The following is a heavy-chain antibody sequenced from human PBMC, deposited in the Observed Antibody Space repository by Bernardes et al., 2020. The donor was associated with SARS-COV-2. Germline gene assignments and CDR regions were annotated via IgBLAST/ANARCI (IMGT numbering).Heavy chain of an antibody. D-gene: IGHD6-6*01. J-gene: IGHJ2*01. CDR2: IYYSGST. CDR1: GVSISSHY. CDR3: ATDSRSSSSEWYFDL. Sequence: AESLCLTCTVSGVSISSHYLSWIRQPPGKGLEWIGPIYYSGSTTYNPSLKSRVTLSVDKSKSQFSLKLSSVTAADTAVYYCATDSRSSSSEWYFDLWGRGTLVTVS. V-gene: IGHV4-59*11.